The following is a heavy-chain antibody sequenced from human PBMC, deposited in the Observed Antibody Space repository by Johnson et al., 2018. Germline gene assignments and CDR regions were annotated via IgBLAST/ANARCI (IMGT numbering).Heavy chain of an antibody. CDR2: IWYDGSSK. CDR1: GFTFSDYG. D-gene: IGHD4-17*01. CDR3: ARVRGPTVNTMYMDV. Sequence: QVQLVQSGGGVVQPGRSLRLSCAASGFTFSDYGMHWVRQAPGKGLEWVAVIWYDGSSKYYVDSVKGRFTISRDNPKNTLYLQMNSLRAEDTAIYYCARVRGPTVNTMYMDVWGTGTTVTVSS. V-gene: IGHV3-33*01. J-gene: IGHJ6*03.